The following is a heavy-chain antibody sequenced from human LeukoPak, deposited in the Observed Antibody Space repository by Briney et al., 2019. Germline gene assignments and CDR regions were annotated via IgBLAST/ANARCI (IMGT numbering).Heavy chain of an antibody. CDR3: ARMTGPLVRGVPPRDY. V-gene: IGHV1-69*04. CDR1: GGTFSSYA. CDR2: IIPILGIA. D-gene: IGHD3-10*01. J-gene: IGHJ4*02. Sequence: ASVKVSCKASGGTFSSYAISWVRQAPGQGLEWMGRIIPILGIANYAQKFQGRVTITADKSTSTAYMELSSLRSEDTAVYYCARMTGPLVRGVPPRDYWGQGTLVTVSS.